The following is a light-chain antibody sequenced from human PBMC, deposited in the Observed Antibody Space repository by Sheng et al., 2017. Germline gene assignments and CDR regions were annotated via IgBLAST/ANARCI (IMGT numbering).Light chain of an antibody. CDR1: QSVSNRY. Sequence: EIVLMQSPGTLSLSPGERATLSCRASQSVSNRYLAWYQQKPGQAPRLLIYDASTRATGIPDRFSGSGSGTDFTLTINSLEPEDFAVYYCQHRRTFGQGTKLEI. CDR3: QHRRT. J-gene: IGKJ2*01. V-gene: IGKV3D-20*02. CDR2: DAS.